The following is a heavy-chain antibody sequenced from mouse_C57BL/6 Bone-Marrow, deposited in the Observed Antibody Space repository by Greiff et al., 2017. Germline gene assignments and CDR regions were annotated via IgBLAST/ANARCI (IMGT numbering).Heavy chain of an antibody. Sequence: VQLQQSVAELVRPGASVKLSCTASGFNIKNTYIHLVQQSPEQGLEWIGRIDPANGNTKYAPKFQGKDTITAYTSSNTAYLQLSSLKSEDTAIYYCAYYGSRYFDVGGTGTTVTVSS. CDR1: GFNIKNTY. CDR3: AYYGSRYFDV. J-gene: IGHJ1*03. D-gene: IGHD1-1*01. CDR2: IDPANGNT. V-gene: IGHV14-3*01.